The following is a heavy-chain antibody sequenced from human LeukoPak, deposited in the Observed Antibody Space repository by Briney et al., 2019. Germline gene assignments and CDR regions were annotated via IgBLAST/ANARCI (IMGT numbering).Heavy chain of an antibody. CDR3: AKNLGPFDV. J-gene: IGHJ3*01. Sequence: GGSLRLSCAASGFTFKDFAMTWVRQAPGKGLEWVSSIGDAGTYYAASVKGRFTISRDNSKNMLYLQLNSLRAGDTAMYYCAKNLGPFDVRGQGTMVTVSS. CDR2: IGDAGT. V-gene: IGHV3-23*01. CDR1: GFTFKDFA. D-gene: IGHD3-16*01.